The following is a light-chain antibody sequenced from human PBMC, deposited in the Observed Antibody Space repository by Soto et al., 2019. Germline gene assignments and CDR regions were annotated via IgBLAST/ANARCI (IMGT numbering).Light chain of an antibody. J-gene: IGLJ1*01. CDR3: SSYTSISTLV. Sequence: QSVLTQPASVSGSPGQSITISCTGTSSDVGGYNYVSWYQQHPGKAPKLLIYEVSNRPSGVSNRFSGSKSGNTASLTISGLHADDEDDYYCSSYTSISTLVFGTGTKVTVL. CDR2: EVS. V-gene: IGLV2-14*01. CDR1: SSDVGGYNY.